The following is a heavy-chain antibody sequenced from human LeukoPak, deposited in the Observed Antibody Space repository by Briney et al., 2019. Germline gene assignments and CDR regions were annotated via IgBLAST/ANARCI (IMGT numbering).Heavy chain of an antibody. CDR1: GYTFTGYY. D-gene: IGHD2-21*01. CDR2: INPISGGT. CDR3: ARGGTPSYYYYMDV. V-gene: IGHV1-2*02. Sequence: ASVKVSCKASGYTFTGYYIHWLRQARGQGLEWIGWINPISGGTHYSQTFQGRVTLTRDTAINTAYLDLSRLRSDDTAVYYCARGGTPSYYYYMDVWGKGTTVTVSS. J-gene: IGHJ6*03.